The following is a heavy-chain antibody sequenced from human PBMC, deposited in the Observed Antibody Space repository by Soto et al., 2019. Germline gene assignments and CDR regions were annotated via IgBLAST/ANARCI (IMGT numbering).Heavy chain of an antibody. Sequence: PSETLSLTCTVSGGSISSGGYYWSWIRQHPGKGLEWIGYIYYSGSTYYNPSLKSRVTISVDTSKNQLSLKLSSVTAADTAVYYCARAFTIFGVVSSFGAFDIWGQGTMVTVSS. V-gene: IGHV4-31*03. D-gene: IGHD3-3*01. J-gene: IGHJ3*02. CDR2: IYYSGST. CDR3: ARAFTIFGVVSSFGAFDI. CDR1: GGSISSGGYY.